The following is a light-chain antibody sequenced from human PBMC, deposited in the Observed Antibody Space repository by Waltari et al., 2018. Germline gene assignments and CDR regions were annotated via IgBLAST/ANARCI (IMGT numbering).Light chain of an antibody. Sequence: SYELTQPPPVSVSPGQTASITCSGDKLGDKYACWYQQKPGQSPRVVIHQHTKRPYGIPERYSGSNSGNTATLTISGTEAVDEADYYCQAWDSSTAVFGGGTKLTVL. CDR1: KLGDKY. V-gene: IGLV3-1*01. CDR3: QAWDSSTAV. J-gene: IGLJ3*02. CDR2: QHT.